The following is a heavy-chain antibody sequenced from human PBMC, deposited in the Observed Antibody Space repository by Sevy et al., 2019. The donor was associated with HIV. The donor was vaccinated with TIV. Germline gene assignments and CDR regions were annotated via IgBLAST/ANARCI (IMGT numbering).Heavy chain of an antibody. CDR3: AREGCTKPQDY. Sequence: GGSLRLSCAASGFTFSKYSMSWVRQPPGKGVEWVSTLSFGCGEINYADSVKGRFTRDNSKSSVYLQMNNLRPEDTAVYYCAREGCTKPQDYWGQGTLVTVSS. J-gene: IGHJ4*02. D-gene: IGHD2-8*01. V-gene: IGHV3-23*01. CDR2: LSFGCGEI. CDR1: GFTFSKYS.